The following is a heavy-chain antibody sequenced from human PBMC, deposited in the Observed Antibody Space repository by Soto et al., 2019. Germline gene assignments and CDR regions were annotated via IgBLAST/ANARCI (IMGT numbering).Heavy chain of an antibody. J-gene: IGHJ3*02. D-gene: IGHD6-6*01. V-gene: IGHV3-30-3*01. CDR3: ARASPAEGYAFDI. Sequence: QVQLVESGGGVVQPGRSLRLSCAASGFTFSSYAMHWVRQAPGKGLEWVAVISYDGSNKYYADSVKGRFTISRDNSKNPMYLQMNSLRAEDTAVYYCARASPAEGYAFDIWGQGTMVTVSS. CDR1: GFTFSSYA. CDR2: ISYDGSNK.